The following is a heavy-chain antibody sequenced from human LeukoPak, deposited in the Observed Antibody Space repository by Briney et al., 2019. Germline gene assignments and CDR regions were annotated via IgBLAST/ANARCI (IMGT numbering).Heavy chain of an antibody. V-gene: IGHV3-23*01. CDR3: GKEGGA. CDR2: IGGRGGST. Sequence: GGSLRLSCAASGFRFSDVTMTWVRQAPGKGPEWVSAIGGRGGSTYYADSLGGRFTISRDNSKDMLYLQMNSLKVEDTATYYCGKEGGAWGQGTKVTVSS. J-gene: IGHJ5*02. CDR1: GFRFSDVT. D-gene: IGHD3-16*01.